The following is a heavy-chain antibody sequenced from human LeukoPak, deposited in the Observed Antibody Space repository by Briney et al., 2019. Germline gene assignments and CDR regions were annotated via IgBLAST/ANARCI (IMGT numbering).Heavy chain of an antibody. D-gene: IGHD4-17*01. CDR1: GGTFSSYA. CDR2: IIPIFGTA. Sequence: EASVKVSCKASGGTFSSYAISWVRQAPGRGLEWMGGIIPIFGTANYAQKFQGRVTITADESTSTAYMELSSLRSEDTAVYYCARGPPGTDGDYGVGDCWGQGTLVTVSS. CDR3: ARGPPGTDGDYGVGDC. J-gene: IGHJ4*02. V-gene: IGHV1-69*13.